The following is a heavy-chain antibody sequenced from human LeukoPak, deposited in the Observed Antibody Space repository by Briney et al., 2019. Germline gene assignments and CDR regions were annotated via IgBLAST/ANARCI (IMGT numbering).Heavy chain of an antibody. V-gene: IGHV1-69*13. Sequence: GASVKVSCKASGGTFSSYAISWVRQAPGQGLEWMGGIIPIFGTANYAQKFQGRVTITADESTSTAYMELSSLRSEDTAVYYCARDKEVVPRHAFDIWGQGTMVTVSS. CDR3: ARDKEVVPRHAFDI. J-gene: IGHJ3*02. CDR1: GGTFSSYA. D-gene: IGHD2-2*01. CDR2: IIPIFGTA.